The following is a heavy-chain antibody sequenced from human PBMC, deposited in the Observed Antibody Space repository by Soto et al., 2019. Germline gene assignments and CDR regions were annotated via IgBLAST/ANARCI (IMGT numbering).Heavy chain of an antibody. CDR2: FYTSGNT. J-gene: IGHJ5*02. V-gene: IGHV4-4*07. CDR1: GGSVSSYY. Sequence: TLSLTCTVSGGSVSSYYWSWIRQPAGKGLEWIGRFYTSGNTNYNPSLKSRVTMSLDTSKNQFSLKLSSVTAADTAVYFCASDSTGWFDPWGQGTLVTVSS. D-gene: IGHD7-27*01. CDR3: ASDSTGWFDP.